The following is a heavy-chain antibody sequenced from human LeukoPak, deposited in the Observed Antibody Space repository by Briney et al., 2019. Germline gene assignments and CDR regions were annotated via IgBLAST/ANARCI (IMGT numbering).Heavy chain of an antibody. CDR3: ASRRFSTVIDWYFDL. Sequence: SQTLSLTCAVSGGSISSGGYSWSWIRQPPGKGPEWIGYIYHSGSTYYNPSLKSRVTISVDRSKNQFSLKLSSVTAADTAVYYCASRRFSTVIDWYFDLWGRGTLVTVSS. V-gene: IGHV4-30-2*01. J-gene: IGHJ2*01. CDR2: IYHSGST. CDR1: GGSISSGGYS. D-gene: IGHD4-17*01.